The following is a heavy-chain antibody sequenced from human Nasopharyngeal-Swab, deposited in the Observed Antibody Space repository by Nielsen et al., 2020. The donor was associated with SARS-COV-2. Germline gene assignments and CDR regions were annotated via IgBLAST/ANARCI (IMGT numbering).Heavy chain of an antibody. J-gene: IGHJ6*02. V-gene: IGHV4-59*13. Sequence: SETLSLTCTVSGGSIRNYYWSWIRQPPGKGLEWIGYIYHSGSTKYNPSLKSRVTISLDTSNDQISLKLSSVTAADTAVYYCARDYAGNYDHYYSMDVWGQGTTVTVSS. CDR3: ARDYAGNYDHYYSMDV. CDR1: GGSIRNYY. CDR2: IYHSGST. D-gene: IGHD3-16*01.